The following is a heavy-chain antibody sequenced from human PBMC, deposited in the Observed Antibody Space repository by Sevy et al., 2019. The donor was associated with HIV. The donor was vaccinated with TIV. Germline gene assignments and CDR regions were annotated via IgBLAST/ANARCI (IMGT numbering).Heavy chain of an antibody. CDR3: AYETFGRFES. CDR1: GFSFSANW. Sequence: GESLKISCAASGFSFSANWMNWVRQAPGKGLEWVANIKGDGSDKHYDDSVEGRFTISRDNAKNVLYLQMNSLRVEDTAVYYCAYETFGRFESWGQGTLVTVSS. CDR2: IKGDGSDK. J-gene: IGHJ4*02. D-gene: IGHD3-16*01. V-gene: IGHV3-7*01.